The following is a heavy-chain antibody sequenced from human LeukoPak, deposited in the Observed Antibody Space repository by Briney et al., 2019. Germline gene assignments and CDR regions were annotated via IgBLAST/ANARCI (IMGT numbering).Heavy chain of an antibody. V-gene: IGHV4-34*01. CDR1: GGSFSGYY. Sequence: SETLSLTCAVYGGSFSGYYWSWIRQPPGKGLEWIGEINHSGSTNYNPSLKSRVTISVDTSKNQFSLKLSSVTAADTAVYYCARRPRARLRLGELSFAPDCWGQGTLVTVSS. D-gene: IGHD3-16*02. J-gene: IGHJ4*02. CDR2: INHSGST. CDR3: ARRPRARLRLGELSFAPDC.